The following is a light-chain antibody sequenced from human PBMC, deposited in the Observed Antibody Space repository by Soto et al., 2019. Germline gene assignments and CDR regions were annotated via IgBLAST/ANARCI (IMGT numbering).Light chain of an antibody. J-gene: IGKJ5*01. Sequence: SVLTQYPATLWLSPGVRATVSCRASPSVTNYLAWYQQKPGQHPRPLIYGALNRAAGIPARFSGYGSGTDFNLTITRLEPEDFAVYYCQQRSNWPPTFGQGTRVDIK. CDR2: GAL. V-gene: IGKV3-11*01. CDR1: PSVTNY. CDR3: QQRSNWPPT.